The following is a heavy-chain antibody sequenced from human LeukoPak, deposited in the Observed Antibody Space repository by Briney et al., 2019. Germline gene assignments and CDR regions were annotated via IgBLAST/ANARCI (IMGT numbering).Heavy chain of an antibody. D-gene: IGHD3-10*01. J-gene: IGHJ4*02. CDR2: ISYDGSNK. CDR3: AKESYGSGSYAFDY. CDR1: GFTFSSYG. Sequence: PGRSLRLSCAASGFTFSSYGMHWVRQAPGKGLEWVAVISYDGSNKYYADSVKGRFTIFRDNSKNTLYLQMNSLRAEDTAVYYCAKESYGSGSYAFDYWGQGTLVTVSS. V-gene: IGHV3-30*18.